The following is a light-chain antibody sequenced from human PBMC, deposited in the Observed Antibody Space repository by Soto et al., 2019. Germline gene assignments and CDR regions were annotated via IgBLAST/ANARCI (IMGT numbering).Light chain of an antibody. J-gene: IGKJ3*01. Sequence: EIVLTQSPGTLSLSPGEGATLACRASQSVRSSYLAWYQQKPGQAPRLLIYGASSRATGIPDRFSGSGSGTDFTLTISRLEPEDFAVYYCLQYGISPRFTFGPGTKVDI. CDR3: LQYGISPRFT. V-gene: IGKV3-20*01. CDR1: QSVRSSY. CDR2: GAS.